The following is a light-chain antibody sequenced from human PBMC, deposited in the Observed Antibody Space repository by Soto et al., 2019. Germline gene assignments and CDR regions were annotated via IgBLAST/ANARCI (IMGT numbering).Light chain of an antibody. CDR1: QSFGRST. CDR2: GAS. V-gene: IGKV3-20*01. CDR3: QHYGSALFT. Sequence: EFVLTQYPGTLSLSPGKRATLPCRASQSFGRSTLAWYQQKPGQAPRLLIFGASSRATGIPDRFSGSGSGTDFTLTISSLEPEDFAVYYCQHYGSALFTFGPGTKVDVK. J-gene: IGKJ3*01.